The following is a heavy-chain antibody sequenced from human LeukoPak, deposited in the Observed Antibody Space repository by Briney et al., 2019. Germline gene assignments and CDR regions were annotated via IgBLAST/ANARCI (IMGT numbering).Heavy chain of an antibody. D-gene: IGHD3-22*01. CDR3: ARDRDYYDSSGYYFED. Sequence: GGSLRLSCAASGFTFSSYWMHWVRQAPGKGLVWVSSISSSSSYIYYADSVKGRFTISRDNAKNSLYLQMNSLRAEDTAVYYCARDRDYYDSSGYYFEDWGQGTLVTVSS. CDR1: GFTFSSYW. J-gene: IGHJ4*02. CDR2: ISSSSSYI. V-gene: IGHV3-21*01.